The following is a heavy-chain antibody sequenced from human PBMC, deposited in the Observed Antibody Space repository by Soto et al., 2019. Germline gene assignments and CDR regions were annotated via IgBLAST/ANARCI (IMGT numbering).Heavy chain of an antibody. V-gene: IGHV1-46*01. CDR2: INPSGGST. J-gene: IGHJ3*02. D-gene: IGHD3-10*01. CDR3: ARDRGGITMPPSETAFDI. Sequence: QVQLVQSGAEVKKPGASVKVSCKASGYNFTSYYMHWVRQAPGQGLEWMGIINPSGGSTSYAQKFQGRVTMTRDTSTSTVYMELSSLRSEDTAVYYCARDRGGITMPPSETAFDIWGQGTMVTVSS. CDR1: GYNFTSYY.